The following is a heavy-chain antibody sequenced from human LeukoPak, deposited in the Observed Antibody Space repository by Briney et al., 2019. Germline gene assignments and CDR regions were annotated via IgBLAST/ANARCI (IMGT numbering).Heavy chain of an antibody. Sequence: GASLRLSCAASGLTFSSYDMSWVRHAPGEGLEWVSAISGSGGRTYYADSVKRRFTISRDNSKNTLYLQMNSLRAEDTAVYYCAKVGSIAADFGYWGPGTLVTV. V-gene: IGHV3-23*01. CDR1: GLTFSSYD. CDR2: ISGSGGRT. D-gene: IGHD6-6*01. CDR3: AKVGSIAADFGY. J-gene: IGHJ4*02.